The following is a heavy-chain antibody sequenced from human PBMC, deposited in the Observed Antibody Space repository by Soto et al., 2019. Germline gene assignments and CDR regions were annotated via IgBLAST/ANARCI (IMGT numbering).Heavy chain of an antibody. J-gene: IGHJ4*02. D-gene: IGHD6-19*01. CDR2: INSDATTI. CDR1: GFTFSNYW. Sequence: EVPLVESGGGLVRPGGSLRLSCAASGFTFSNYWLHWDRQAPGTGLMWVSRINSDATTINYADSVEGRFTTSRDNAKNTVFLQTNSLRVEDTAVYYCARAGWYCFDCWGQGTLVTVSS. V-gene: IGHV3-74*01. CDR3: ARAGWYCFDC.